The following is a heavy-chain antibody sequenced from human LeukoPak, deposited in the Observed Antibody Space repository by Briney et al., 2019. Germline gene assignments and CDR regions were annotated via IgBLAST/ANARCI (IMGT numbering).Heavy chain of an antibody. V-gene: IGHV4-38-2*01. CDR3: ARQYDSYFYYYLDL. Sequence: PSETLSLTCAVSGYPINSAYYWVWVRQPPGKGLEWIGSLYHSDSTYYNPSLESRVTMSVDTSRNQFSLKLSFVTAADTAVYYCARQYDSYFYYYLDLWGTGTTVTVSS. CDR2: LYHSDST. D-gene: IGHD2-2*01. J-gene: IGHJ6*03. CDR1: GYPINSAYY.